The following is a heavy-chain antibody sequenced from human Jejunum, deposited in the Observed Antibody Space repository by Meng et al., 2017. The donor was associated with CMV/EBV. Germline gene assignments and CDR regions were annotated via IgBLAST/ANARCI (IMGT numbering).Heavy chain of an antibody. Sequence: VRGGEAGGGLVLAGGSLRLSCAVSGFSVSDSYMNWVRQAPEKGLEWVSVMHSGGDTYYAESVKGRFTISRDDSKNTIYLQMNNLKTEDTALYYCARGEGVPPGEWGQGTLVTVSS. D-gene: IGHD3-10*01. CDR1: GFSVSDSY. V-gene: IGHV3-66*01. CDR2: MHSGGDT. J-gene: IGHJ4*02. CDR3: ARGEGVPPGE.